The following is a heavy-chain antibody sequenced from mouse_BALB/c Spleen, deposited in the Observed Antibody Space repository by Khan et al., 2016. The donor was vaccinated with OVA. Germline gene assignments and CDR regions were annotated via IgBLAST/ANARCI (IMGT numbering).Heavy chain of an antibody. CDR3: ARENYDGRSGYDLDY. D-gene: IGHD1-1*01. CDR2: IAPGSSYA. Sequence: DLVKPGASVKLSCKASGYTFTSYWINWIKQRPGQGLEWIGRIAPGSSYAYYNYMFRGKATLTVDTSSSTAYIQLDRLSSEDSAVYFCARENYDGRSGYDLDYWGQGTSVTVSS. V-gene: IGHV1S41*01. CDR1: GYTFTSYW. J-gene: IGHJ4*01.